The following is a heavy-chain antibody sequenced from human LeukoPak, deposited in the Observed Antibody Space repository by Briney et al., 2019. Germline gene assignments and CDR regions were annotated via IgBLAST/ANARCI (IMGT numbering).Heavy chain of an antibody. CDR2: INSDGSST. CDR1: GFTFSRYW. D-gene: IGHD3-3*01. CDR3: ARVEWFRAFDI. V-gene: IGHV3-74*01. Sequence: GGSLRLSCAASGFTFSRYWMHWVRQAPGKGLVWVSRINSDGSSTSYADSVKGRFTISRDNAKNTLYLQMNSLRAEDTAVYYCARVEWFRAFDIWGQGTMVTVSS. J-gene: IGHJ3*02.